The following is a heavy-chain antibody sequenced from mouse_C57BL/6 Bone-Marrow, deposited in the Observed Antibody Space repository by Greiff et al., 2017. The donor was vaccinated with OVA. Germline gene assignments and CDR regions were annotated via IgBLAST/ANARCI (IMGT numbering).Heavy chain of an antibody. CDR2: INPGSGGT. D-gene: IGHD2-3*01. V-gene: IGHV1-54*01. CDR1: GYAFTNYL. CDR3: ARGWLLLFDY. Sequence: QVQLQQSGAELVRPGTSVKVSCKASGYAFTNYLIEWVKQRPGQGLEWIGVINPGSGGTNYNEKFKGKATLTADKSSSTAYMQRSSLTSEDSAVYYCARGWLLLFDYWGQGTTLTVSS. J-gene: IGHJ2*01.